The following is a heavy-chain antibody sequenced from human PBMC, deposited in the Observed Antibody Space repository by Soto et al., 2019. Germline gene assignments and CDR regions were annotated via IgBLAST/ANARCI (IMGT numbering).Heavy chain of an antibody. D-gene: IGHD5-12*01. CDR1: GGTFSSYA. CDR2: IIPIFGTA. Sequence: WASVKVSCKASGGTFSSYAISWVRQAPGQGLEWMGGIIPIFGTANYAQKFQGRVTITADESTSTAYMELSSLRSEDTAVYYCARDNVRDGYNYNYYYGMDVWGQGPTVTVSS. CDR3: ARDNVRDGYNYNYYYGMDV. J-gene: IGHJ6*02. V-gene: IGHV1-69*13.